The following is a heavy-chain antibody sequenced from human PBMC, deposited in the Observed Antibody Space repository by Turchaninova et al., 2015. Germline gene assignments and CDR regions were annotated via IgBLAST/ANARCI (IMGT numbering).Heavy chain of an antibody. J-gene: IGHJ4*02. Sequence: EVQLVESGGGLVQPGGSLRLSCAVSGFIFSDHFMDWLRQAPGKGLEWVARIRNKASSYSTEYAASVRGRFSISRDDSKNSLSLQMNSLKSEDTAVYYCVRDGRLHNWDFWGQGTLVTVSS. CDR3: VRDGRLHNWDF. V-gene: IGHV3-72*01. CDR2: IRNKASSYST. CDR1: GFIFSDHF. D-gene: IGHD1-1*01.